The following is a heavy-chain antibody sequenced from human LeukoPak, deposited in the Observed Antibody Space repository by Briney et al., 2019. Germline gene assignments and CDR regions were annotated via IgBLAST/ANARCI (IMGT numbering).Heavy chain of an antibody. D-gene: IGHD6-13*01. V-gene: IGHV7-4-1*02. Sequence: ASVKVSCKASGYTFTSYAMDWVRQAPGQGLEWMGWINTNTGNPTYAQGFTGRFVFSLDTSVSTAYLQISSLKAEDTAVYYCARYSSRIAAAGTYNWFDPWGQGTLVTVSS. CDR3: ARYSSRIAAAGTYNWFDP. CDR2: INTNTGNP. CDR1: GYTFTSYA. J-gene: IGHJ5*02.